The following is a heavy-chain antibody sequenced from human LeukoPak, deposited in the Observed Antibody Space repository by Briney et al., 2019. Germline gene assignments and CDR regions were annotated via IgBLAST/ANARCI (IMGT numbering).Heavy chain of an antibody. CDR2: IKQDGSEK. CDR3: ARDLSGGSGSYYVFDY. D-gene: IGHD3-10*01. J-gene: IGHJ4*02. Sequence: PGGSLRLSCAASGFTFSSYWMSWVRQAPGKGLEWVANIKQDGSEKYYVDSVKGRFTTSRDNAKNSLYLQMNSLRAEDTAVYYCARDLSGGSGSYYVFDYWGQGTLVTVSS. V-gene: IGHV3-7*01. CDR1: GFTFSSYW.